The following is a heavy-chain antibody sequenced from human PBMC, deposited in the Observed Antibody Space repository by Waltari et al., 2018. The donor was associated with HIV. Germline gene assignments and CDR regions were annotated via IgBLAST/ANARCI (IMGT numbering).Heavy chain of an antibody. CDR2: ISRSSDYI. CDR3: TATVTTRGTFDY. D-gene: IGHD4-17*01. CDR1: GFPFGRYA. J-gene: IGHJ4*02. Sequence: EVQLVDSGGGLAKPGGSRRRSCAASGFPFGRYAMNWVRQAPGKGLEWIAYISRSSDYIYYADSVKGRFIISRDNAKNSVFLDMNNMRDVDTAVYYCTATVTTRGTFDYWGQGTMVPVS. V-gene: IGHV3-21*06.